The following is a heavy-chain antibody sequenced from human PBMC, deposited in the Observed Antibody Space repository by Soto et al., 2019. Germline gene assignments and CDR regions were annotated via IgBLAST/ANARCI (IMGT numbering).Heavy chain of an antibody. CDR2: ISRDESTT. D-gene: IGHD4-17*01. CDR1: GFTFSDYL. CDR3: ARDKDYRNWFDP. Sequence: LRLSCAASGFTFSDYLMHWVRQPPGKGLMWVSRISRDESTTNYADSVKGRFTVSRDNAKSTLYLQMNSLRAEDTAIYYCARDKDYRNWFDPWGQGTLVTVSS. V-gene: IGHV3-74*01. J-gene: IGHJ5*02.